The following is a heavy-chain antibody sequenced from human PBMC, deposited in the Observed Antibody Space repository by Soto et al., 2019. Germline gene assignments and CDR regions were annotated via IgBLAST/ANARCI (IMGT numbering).Heavy chain of an antibody. CDR3: AEGQDCSSTSCYFYYYGMDV. Sequence: QVPLVESGGGVVQPGRSLRLSCAASGFIFNTYDMHWVRQAPGKGLEWVAVISYDGSNKYYADSVKGRLTISRDNCKKMVYLQMTSLRPEDTAVYYCAEGQDCSSTSCYFYYYGMDVWGQGTKVAVSS. CDR2: ISYDGSNK. J-gene: IGHJ6*02. V-gene: IGHV3-30*18. D-gene: IGHD2-2*01. CDR1: GFIFNTYD.